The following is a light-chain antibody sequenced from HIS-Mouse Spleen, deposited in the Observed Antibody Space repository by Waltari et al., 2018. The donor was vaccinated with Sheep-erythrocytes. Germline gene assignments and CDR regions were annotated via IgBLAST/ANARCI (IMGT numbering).Light chain of an antibody. J-gene: IGKJ4*01. Sequence: DIQLTQSPSTLSASVGDRITITCRASQRISSWLAWYQQKPGKAPTPLIYKASSLESGVPSRFSGSGSGTEFTLTISSLQPDDFATYYCQQYNSYSPLTFGGGTKVEIK. V-gene: IGKV1-5*03. CDR1: QRISSW. CDR2: KAS. CDR3: QQYNSYSPLT.